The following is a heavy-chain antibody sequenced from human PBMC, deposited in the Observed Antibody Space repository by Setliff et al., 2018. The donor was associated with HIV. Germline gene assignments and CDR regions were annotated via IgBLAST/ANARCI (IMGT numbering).Heavy chain of an antibody. CDR1: GFTFSSYS. Sequence: GGSLRLSCAASGFTFSSYSMNWVRQAPGKGLEWVSSISSSSSYIYYADSVKGRFTISRDNAKNSLYLQMNSLRADDTAVYYCAKNLYRSPWSPLDYWGQGTLVTVSS. CDR3: AKNLYRSPWSPLDY. D-gene: IGHD6-19*01. J-gene: IGHJ4*02. V-gene: IGHV3-21*01. CDR2: ISSSSSYI.